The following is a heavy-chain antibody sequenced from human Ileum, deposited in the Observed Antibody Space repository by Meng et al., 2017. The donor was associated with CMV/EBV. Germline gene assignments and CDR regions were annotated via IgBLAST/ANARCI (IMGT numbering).Heavy chain of an antibody. V-gene: IGHV3-43D*03. J-gene: IGHJ4*02. CDR3: AKDFGSSGWSSFYFDY. Sequence: GESLKISCAASGLTVSDNRMTWVRQVAGQGLQWVSTLYEGGSTYYADSVKGRFTISRDNSKNSLYLQMNSLRAEDTALYYCAKDFGSSGWSSFYFDYWGQGTLVTVSS. CDR2: LYEGGST. CDR1: GLTVSDNR. D-gene: IGHD6-19*01.